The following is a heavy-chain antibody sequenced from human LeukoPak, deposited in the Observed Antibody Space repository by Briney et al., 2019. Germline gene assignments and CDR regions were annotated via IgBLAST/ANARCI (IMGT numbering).Heavy chain of an antibody. CDR3: ARVFDSGSQAYFYYMDV. Sequence: SETLSLTCNVSGGSIRGYYWSWIRQPPGKGLEWIGYIYSSGSTNYNPSLKSRVTMSVDTSKNQFALKVSSVTAADTAVYYCARVFDSGSQAYFYYMDVWGKGTTVTISS. D-gene: IGHD3-10*01. V-gene: IGHV4-59*01. CDR2: IYSSGST. J-gene: IGHJ6*03. CDR1: GGSIRGYY.